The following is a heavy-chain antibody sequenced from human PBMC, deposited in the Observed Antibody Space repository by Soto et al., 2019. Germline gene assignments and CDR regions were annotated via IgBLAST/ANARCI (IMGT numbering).Heavy chain of an antibody. CDR2: IYWDDGK. J-gene: IGHJ1*01. CDR3: AHSPAPRVYFQH. V-gene: IGHV2-5*02. Sequence: SDPTLVNPTQTLTLTCVFSGFSLNTGGVTVGWIRQPPGKALEWVALIYWDDGKRYSPSLKSRLTITKETSRNQVVLTMTNVDPEDTATYFCAHSPAPRVYFQHWGEGTLVTVSS. D-gene: IGHD3-10*01. CDR1: GFSLNTGGVT.